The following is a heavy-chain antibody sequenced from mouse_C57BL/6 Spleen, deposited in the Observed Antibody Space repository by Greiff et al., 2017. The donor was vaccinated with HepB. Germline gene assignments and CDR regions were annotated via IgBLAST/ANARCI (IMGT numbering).Heavy chain of an antibody. D-gene: IGHD1-1*01. CDR3: ARSKITTVVGDY. J-gene: IGHJ2*01. CDR1: GYAFTNYL. CDR2: INPGSGGT. V-gene: IGHV1-54*01. Sequence: VQLQQSGAELVRPGTSVKVSCKASGYAFTNYLIEWVKQRPGQGLEWIGVINPGSGGTNYNEKFKGKATLTADKSSSTAYMQLSSLTSEDSAVYFCARSKITTVVGDYWGRGTTLTVSS.